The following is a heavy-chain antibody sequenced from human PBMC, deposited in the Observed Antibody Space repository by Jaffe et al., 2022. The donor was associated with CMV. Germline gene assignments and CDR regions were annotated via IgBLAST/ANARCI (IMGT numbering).Heavy chain of an antibody. CDR3: AREYDYGAIDY. Sequence: QMQLQESGPGLVKPSETLSLICSVSGGSVSSGDYSWTWIRQPPGKGLEWIGYIYKNENTNYNPSLKSRATISIDTSKNQVSLKLGSVTAADTAVYYCAREYDYGAIDYWGQGTLVIVSS. D-gene: IGHD4-17*01. V-gene: IGHV4-61*08. J-gene: IGHJ4*02. CDR2: IYKNENT. CDR1: GGSVSSGDYS.